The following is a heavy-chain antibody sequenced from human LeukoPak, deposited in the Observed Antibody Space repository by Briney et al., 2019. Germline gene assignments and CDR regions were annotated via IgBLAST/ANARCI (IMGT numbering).Heavy chain of an antibody. CDR2: ISSSGSTI. CDR3: ARGGQWLVRTLDY. Sequence: GGSLRLSCAASGFTFSSYEMNWVRQAPGKGPEWVSYISSSGSTIYYADSVKGRFTISRDNAKNSLYLQMNSLRAEDTAVYYCARGGQWLVRTLDYWGQGTLVTVSS. D-gene: IGHD6-19*01. J-gene: IGHJ4*02. CDR1: GFTFSSYE. V-gene: IGHV3-48*03.